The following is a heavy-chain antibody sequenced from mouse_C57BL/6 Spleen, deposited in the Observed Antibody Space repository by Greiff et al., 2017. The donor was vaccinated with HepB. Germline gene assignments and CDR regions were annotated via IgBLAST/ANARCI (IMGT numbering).Heavy chain of an antibody. J-gene: IGHJ1*03. CDR1: GYAFSSYW. D-gene: IGHD4-1*01. CDR3: ARSNWEWYFDV. CDR2: IYPGDGDT. V-gene: IGHV1-82*01. Sequence: VMLVESGPELVKPGASVKISCKASGYAFSSYWLNWVKQRPGKGLEWIGQIYPGDGDTNYNGKFKGKATLTADKSSSTAYMQLSSLTSEDSAVYFCARSNWEWYFDVWGTGTTVTVSS.